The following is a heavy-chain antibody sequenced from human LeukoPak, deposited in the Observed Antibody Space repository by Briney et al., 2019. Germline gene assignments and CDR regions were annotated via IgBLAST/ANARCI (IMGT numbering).Heavy chain of an antibody. V-gene: IGHV4-34*01. CDR2: INHSGST. J-gene: IGHJ4*02. CDR3: AMPIAARPAFDY. Sequence: SETLSLTCAVYGGSFSGYYWSWIRQPPGKGLEWIGEINHSGSTNYNPSLKSRVTISVDTSKNQFSLKLSSVTAADTAVYYCAMPIAARPAFDYWGQGTLVTVSS. CDR1: GGSFSGYY. D-gene: IGHD6-6*01.